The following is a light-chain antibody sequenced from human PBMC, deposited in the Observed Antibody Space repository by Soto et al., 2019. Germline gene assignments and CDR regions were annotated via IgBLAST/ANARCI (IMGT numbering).Light chain of an antibody. Sequence: DIVLTHSPGTLSLSPGDRASLSCRASESVRSTYLSWYQQKAGQAPRLLINGASNRAAGIPVRFAGSGSGTDFTLTIDRLEPEDFAVYYCQHFGSPPTFGQGTKVEI. CDR1: ESVRSTY. CDR2: GAS. CDR3: QHFGSPPT. V-gene: IGKV3-20*01. J-gene: IGKJ1*01.